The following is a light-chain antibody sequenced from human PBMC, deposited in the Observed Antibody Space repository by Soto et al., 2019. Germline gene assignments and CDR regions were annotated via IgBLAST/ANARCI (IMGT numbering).Light chain of an antibody. CDR2: QAS. J-gene: IGKJ1*01. CDR3: QQYTNYPWT. Sequence: DIQMTQSPSTLSAFIGDRVTISCRASQSVGDWLAWYQQKPGKAPKLLIYQASVLETGVPPRFSGSGSGTDFTLTITSLQPDDFATYYSQQYTNYPWTFGQGTKVEIK. V-gene: IGKV1-5*03. CDR1: QSVGDW.